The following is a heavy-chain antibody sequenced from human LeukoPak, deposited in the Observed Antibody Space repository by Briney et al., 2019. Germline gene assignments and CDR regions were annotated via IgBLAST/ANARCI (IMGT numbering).Heavy chain of an antibody. D-gene: IGHD3-22*01. J-gene: IGHJ4*02. CDR2: IYYSGST. Sequence: ETLSLTCTVSGGSISSYYWSWIRQPPGKGLEWIGYIYYSGSTNYNPSLKSRVTISVDTSKNQFSLKLSSVTAAGTAVYYCARQVPYYYDSSGYYFDYWGQGTLVTVSS. CDR3: ARQVPYYYDSSGYYFDY. CDR1: GGSISSYY. V-gene: IGHV4-59*08.